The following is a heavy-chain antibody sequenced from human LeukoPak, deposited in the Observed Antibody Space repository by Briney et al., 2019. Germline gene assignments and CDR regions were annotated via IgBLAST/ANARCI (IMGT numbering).Heavy chain of an antibody. CDR2: IYTSGST. CDR1: GGSISSYY. V-gene: IGHV4-4*07. J-gene: IGHJ6*03. CDR3: ARDRYCSSTSCKYASYYMDV. D-gene: IGHD2-2*01. Sequence: PSETLSLTCTVSGGSISSYYWSWIRQPAGKGLGWIGRIYTSGSTNYNPSLKSRATMSVDTSKNQFSLKLSSVTAAGTAVYYCARDRYCSSTSCKYASYYMDVWGKGTTVTVSS.